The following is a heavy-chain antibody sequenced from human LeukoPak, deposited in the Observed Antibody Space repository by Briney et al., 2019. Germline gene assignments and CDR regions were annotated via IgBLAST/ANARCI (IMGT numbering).Heavy chain of an antibody. CDR2: ISYDGSNK. Sequence: PGRSLRLSCAASGFTFSNHGMHWVRQAPGKGLEWVAVISYDGSNKYYADSVKGRFTISRDNSKNTLYLQMNSLRVEDTAVYYCAKNTYYYASGGLYGMDVWGQGTTVTVSS. D-gene: IGHD3-22*01. J-gene: IGHJ6*02. CDR1: GFTFSNHG. CDR3: AKNTYYYASGGLYGMDV. V-gene: IGHV3-30*18.